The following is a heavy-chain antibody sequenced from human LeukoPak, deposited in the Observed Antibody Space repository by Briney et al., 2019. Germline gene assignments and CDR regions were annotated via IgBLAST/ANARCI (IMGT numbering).Heavy chain of an antibody. J-gene: IGHJ4*02. V-gene: IGHV1-18*01. Sequence: ASVKVSCKASGDTFTSYGISWVRQAPGQGLEWMGWISAYNGNTNYAQKLQGRVTMTTDTSTSTAYMELRSLRSDDTAVYYCARVGPGHCGGDCYSDWWGQGTLVTVSS. CDR1: GDTFTSYG. D-gene: IGHD2-21*02. CDR3: ARVGPGHCGGDCYSDW. CDR2: ISAYNGNT.